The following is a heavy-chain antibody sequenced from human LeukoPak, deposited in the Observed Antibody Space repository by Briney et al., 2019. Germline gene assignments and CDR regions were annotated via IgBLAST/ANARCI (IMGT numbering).Heavy chain of an antibody. V-gene: IGHV3-21*01. CDR3: ARDRDWGEKNYFDY. CDR2: ISPDSNYK. D-gene: IGHD3-10*01. Sequence: PGGSLRLSCAASGFTFSTYSMNWLRLAPGKGLEWVSSISPDSNYKYYVDSVKGRFTISRDNAKSSLYLQMNSLRAEDTAVYYCARDRDWGEKNYFDYWGQGTLVTVSS. J-gene: IGHJ4*02. CDR1: GFTFSTYS.